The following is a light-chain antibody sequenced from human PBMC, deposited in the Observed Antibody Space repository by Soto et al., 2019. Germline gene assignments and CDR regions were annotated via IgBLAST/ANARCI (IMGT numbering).Light chain of an antibody. CDR2: DTS. V-gene: IGKV3-15*01. CDR3: QQYIRWPLT. J-gene: IGKJ4*01. Sequence: EIVITQSPSTLSVSPGERATLSCRASQSVSSKLAWYQHKPGQAPRLLIYDTSTRAAGIPARFTGSGSGTDFTLTISSLQSEDFAVYYCQQYIRWPLTFGGGTKVDIK. CDR1: QSVSSK.